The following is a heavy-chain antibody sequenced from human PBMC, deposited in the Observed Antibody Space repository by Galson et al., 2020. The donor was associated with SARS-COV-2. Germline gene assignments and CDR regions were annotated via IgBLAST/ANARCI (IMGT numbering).Heavy chain of an antibody. Sequence: GESLKISCAAPGFTFNNYWMRWVRQAPGKGLKWVANIQRDGSAKNYVDSVKGRFTLSRDNAKNSLYLPMSNLRGEDTAVYFLAAERGPWGQGVLVTVAS. D-gene: IGHD1-1*01. V-gene: IGHV3-7*03. CDR3: AAERGP. CDR1: GFTFNNYW. CDR2: IQRDGSAK. J-gene: IGHJ4*02.